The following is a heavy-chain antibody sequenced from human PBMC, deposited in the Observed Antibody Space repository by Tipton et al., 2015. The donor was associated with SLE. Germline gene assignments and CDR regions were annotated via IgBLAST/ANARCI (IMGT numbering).Heavy chain of an antibody. CDR2: IYTSGST. CDR1: GGSISNYY. V-gene: IGHV4-4*07. J-gene: IGHJ2*01. D-gene: IGHD3-10*01. CDR3: AGDRGPEGSGWYFDL. Sequence: TLSLTCTVSGGSISNYYWSWIRQPAGKGLEWIGRIYTSGSTNYNPSLKSRVTMSVDTSKNQFSLKLSSVTAADTAVYYCAGDRGPEGSGWYFDLWGRGTLVTVSS.